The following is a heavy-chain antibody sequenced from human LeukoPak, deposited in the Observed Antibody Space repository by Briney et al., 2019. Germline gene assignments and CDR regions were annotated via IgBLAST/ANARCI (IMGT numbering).Heavy chain of an antibody. CDR2: INPSGGST. Sequence: ASVKVSCKASGYTFTSYYMHWVRQAPGQGLEWMGIINPSGGSTSYAQKFQGRVTMTRDMSTSTVYMELSSLRSEDTAVYYCARELTPYCSSTSCPKAHYFDYWGQGALVTVSS. CDR3: ARELTPYCSSTSCPKAHYFDY. CDR1: GYTFTSYY. D-gene: IGHD2-2*01. V-gene: IGHV1-46*01. J-gene: IGHJ4*02.